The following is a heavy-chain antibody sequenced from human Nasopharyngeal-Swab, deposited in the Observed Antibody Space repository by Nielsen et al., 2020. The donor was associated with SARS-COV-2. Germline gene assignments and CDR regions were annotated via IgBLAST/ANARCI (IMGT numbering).Heavy chain of an antibody. D-gene: IGHD3-3*01. CDR3: ARDGLDYDFWSAYFMDV. Sequence: VRQAPGKGLEWVSAISGSGGSTYYADSVKGRFTISRDNAKNSLYLQMNSLRAEDTAVYYCARDGLDYDFWSAYFMDVWGQGTPVTVSS. CDR2: ISGSGGST. J-gene: IGHJ6*02. V-gene: IGHV3-21*01.